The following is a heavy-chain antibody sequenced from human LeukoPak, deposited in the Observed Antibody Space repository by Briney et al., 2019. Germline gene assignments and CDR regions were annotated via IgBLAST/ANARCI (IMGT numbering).Heavy chain of an antibody. Sequence: PGGSLRLSCAASGFTFSNAWMNWVRQAPGKGLEWVGRIKSKTDGGTTDYAAPVKGRFTISRDGSKNTLYLQMNSLKTEDTAVYYCTTDLIRLLYYYYGMDVWGQGTTVTVSS. D-gene: IGHD2-15*01. CDR1: GFTFSNAW. CDR3: TTDLIRLLYYYYGMDV. CDR2: IKSKTDGGTT. J-gene: IGHJ6*02. V-gene: IGHV3-15*07.